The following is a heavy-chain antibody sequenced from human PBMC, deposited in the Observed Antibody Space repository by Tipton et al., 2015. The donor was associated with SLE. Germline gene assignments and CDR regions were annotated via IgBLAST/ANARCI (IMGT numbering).Heavy chain of an antibody. CDR1: GGSISSNNYY. Sequence: TLSLTCTVSGGSISSNNYYWAWIRQPPGKGLEWIGSIYYSGSTNYNPSLKTRLTMSVDTSRDQFSLTLNSVTAADTGIYYCARGREWNWSPYYMDVWGKGTTVTVSS. CDR3: ARGREWNWSPYYMDV. CDR2: IYYSGST. D-gene: IGHD1-1*01. J-gene: IGHJ6*03. V-gene: IGHV4-39*07.